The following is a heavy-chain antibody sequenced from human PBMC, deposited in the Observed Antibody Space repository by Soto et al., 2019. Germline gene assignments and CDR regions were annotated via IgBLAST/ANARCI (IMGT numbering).Heavy chain of an antibody. CDR3: ARDPIPYYYDSSGYYVGFYFDY. Sequence: GGSLRLSCAASGFTFSSYAMHWVRQAPGKGLEWVAVISYDGSNKYYADSVKGRFTISRDNSKNTLYLQMNSLRAEDTAVYYCARDPIPYYYDSSGYYVGFYFDYWGQGALVTVSS. V-gene: IGHV3-30-3*01. CDR2: ISYDGSNK. CDR1: GFTFSSYA. J-gene: IGHJ4*02. D-gene: IGHD3-22*01.